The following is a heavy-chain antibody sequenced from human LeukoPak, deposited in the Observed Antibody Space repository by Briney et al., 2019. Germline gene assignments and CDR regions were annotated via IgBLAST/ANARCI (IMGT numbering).Heavy chain of an antibody. Sequence: ESGPTLVKPTQTLTLTCTFSGFSLSTSGVGVGWIRQPPGKALEWLALIYWDDDKRYSPSLKSRLTITKDTSKNQVVLTMTNMDPVDTATYYCAHIRGGYDVNNWFDPWGQGTLVTVSS. V-gene: IGHV2-5*02. CDR1: GFSLSTSGVG. CDR3: AHIRGGYDVNNWFDP. CDR2: IYWDDDK. D-gene: IGHD5-12*01. J-gene: IGHJ5*02.